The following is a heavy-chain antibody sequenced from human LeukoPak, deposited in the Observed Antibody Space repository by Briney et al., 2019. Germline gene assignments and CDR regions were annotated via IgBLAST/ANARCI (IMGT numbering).Heavy chain of an antibody. CDR3: ARLRDSNNWYAVDY. Sequence: SETLSLTCTVSGASISGYYWNWIRQPPGKGLEWIGYIYYTGSSYYSPSLKSRVTISVDMSKNQFSLKLNSVTAADTAVYYCARLRDSNNWYAVDYWGQGTLVTVSS. D-gene: IGHD6-13*01. CDR2: IYYTGSS. J-gene: IGHJ4*02. V-gene: IGHV4-59*01. CDR1: GASISGYY.